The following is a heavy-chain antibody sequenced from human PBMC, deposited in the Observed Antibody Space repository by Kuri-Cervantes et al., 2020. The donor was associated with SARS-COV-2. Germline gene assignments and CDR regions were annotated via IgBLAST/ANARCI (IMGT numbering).Heavy chain of an antibody. Sequence: GSMRLSCAVYGGSFSGYYWSWIRQPPGKGLEWIGEINHSGSTNYNPSLKSRVTISVDRPKTQFSLKLSSVTAADTAVYSCARGRSFVGNWGQGTLVTVSS. V-gene: IGHV4-34*01. J-gene: IGHJ4*02. CDR3: ARGRSFVGN. CDR1: GGSFSGYY. CDR2: INHSGST. D-gene: IGHD3-16*01.